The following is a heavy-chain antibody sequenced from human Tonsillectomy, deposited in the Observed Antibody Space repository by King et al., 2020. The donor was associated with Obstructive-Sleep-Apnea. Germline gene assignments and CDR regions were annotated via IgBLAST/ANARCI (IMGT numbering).Heavy chain of an antibody. CDR1: GYTNSNYG. V-gene: IGHV3-30*03. CDR3: ASPDGSGSHPPYYDY. J-gene: IGHJ4*02. D-gene: IGHD3-10*01. Sequence: VQLVESGGGVVQPGRSLRLSCAASGYTNSNYGMHWVRQAPGKGLEWVAIILYDGSNTYYADSVKGRFTISRDNSKNTLYLQMNSLRSEDTAVYYCASPDGSGSHPPYYDYWGQGTLVTVSS. CDR2: ILYDGSNT.